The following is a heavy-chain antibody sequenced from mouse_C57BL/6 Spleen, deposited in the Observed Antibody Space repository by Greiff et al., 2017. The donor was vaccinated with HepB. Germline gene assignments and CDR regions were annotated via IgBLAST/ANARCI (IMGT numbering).Heavy chain of an antibody. CDR2: ISSGSSTI. D-gene: IGHD1-1*01. J-gene: IGHJ4*01. Sequence: EVLLVQSGGGLVKPGGSLKLSCAASGFTFSDYGMHWVRQAPEKGLEWVAYISSGSSTIYYADTLKGRFTISRDNAKNTLFLQMTSLRSEDTAMYYYARDYVGAMDYWGQGTPVTVSS. V-gene: IGHV5-17*01. CDR1: GFTFSDYG. CDR3: ARDYVGAMDY.